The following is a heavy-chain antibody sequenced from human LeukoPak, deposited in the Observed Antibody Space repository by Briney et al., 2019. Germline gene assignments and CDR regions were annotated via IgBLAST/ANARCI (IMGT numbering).Heavy chain of an antibody. J-gene: IGHJ4*02. Sequence: SVKVSCKASGGIFSSYAISWVRQAPGKGLEWMGGIIPIFGTANYAQKFQGRVTITADESTSTAYMELSSLRSEDTAVYYCARLLRGNSAFDYWGQGTLVTVSS. CDR2: IIPIFGTA. CDR1: GGIFSSYA. CDR3: ARLLRGNSAFDY. D-gene: IGHD4-23*01. V-gene: IGHV1-69*13.